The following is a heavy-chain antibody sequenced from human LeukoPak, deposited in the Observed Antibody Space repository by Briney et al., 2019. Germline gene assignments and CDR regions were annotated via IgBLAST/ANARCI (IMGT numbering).Heavy chain of an antibody. CDR2: ISVSGGST. D-gene: IGHD3-22*01. J-gene: IGHJ3*02. V-gene: IGHV3-23*01. Sequence: GGSLRLSCAASGFTFSTYAMSWVRQAPGKGLEWVSRISVSGGSTNYADSVKGRFTISRDNSKNTLFLQMNSLRAEDTAVYYCAKMMIGYYYTAFDIWGQGTMVTVSS. CDR3: AKMMIGYYYTAFDI. CDR1: GFTFSTYA.